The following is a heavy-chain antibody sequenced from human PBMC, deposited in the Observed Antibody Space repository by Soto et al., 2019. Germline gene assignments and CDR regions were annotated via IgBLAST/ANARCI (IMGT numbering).Heavy chain of an antibody. Sequence: SETLSLTCAVYGGSFSGYYWSWIRQPPGKGLEWIGEINHSGSTNYNPSLKSRVTISVDTSKNQFSLKLSSVTAADTAVYYCAITGPRDCPLYYCGMDVWGQGTTVTVSS. CDR1: GGSFSGYY. J-gene: IGHJ6*02. V-gene: IGHV4-34*01. CDR2: INHSGST. CDR3: AITGPRDCPLYYCGMDV. D-gene: IGHD1-20*01.